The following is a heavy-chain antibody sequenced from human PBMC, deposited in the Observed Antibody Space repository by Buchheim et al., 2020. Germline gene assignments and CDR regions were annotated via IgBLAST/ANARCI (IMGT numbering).Heavy chain of an antibody. CDR3: ARVPDWPARPLDY. J-gene: IGHJ4*02. Sequence: EVQLVGSGGGLVQPGGSLRLSCAASGFTFSSYGIHWVRQAPGTGLEWISYISVFGGDIFYADSVKGRFSISRDNAKNSVYLQRNSRRVEDTALYFCARVPDWPARPLDYWGQGTL. CDR2: ISVFGGDI. CDR1: GFTFSSYG. D-gene: IGHD3-9*01. V-gene: IGHV3-48*01.